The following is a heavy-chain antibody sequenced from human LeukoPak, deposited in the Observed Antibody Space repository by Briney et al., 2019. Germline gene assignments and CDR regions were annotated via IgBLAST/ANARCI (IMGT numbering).Heavy chain of an antibody. CDR2: TRNKANSYRT. J-gene: IGHJ4*02. Sequence: GESLRLSCAASGFTFSSYMMTWVRQAPGKGLEGVGRTRNKANSYRTEYAASVKGRFTISRDDSKNSLYLQMNSLKTEDTAVYYCAIVGWLQFYYFDYWGQGTLVTVSS. CDR3: AIVGWLQFYYFDY. CDR1: GFTFSSYM. D-gene: IGHD5-24*01. V-gene: IGHV3-72*01.